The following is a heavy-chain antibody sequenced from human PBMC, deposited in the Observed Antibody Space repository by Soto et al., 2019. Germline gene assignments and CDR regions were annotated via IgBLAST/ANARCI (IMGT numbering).Heavy chain of an antibody. CDR1: GYTFTRSG. D-gene: IGHD3-16*01. Sequence: ASVKVSCKASGYTFTRSGITWVRQAPGQRLEWMGWISPYNDQTIYAQKLQGRVTMTADTSTRTVYMQLRSLKSDDTAVYYCARGGYYDNVWGKLSHYGLDVWGQGTSVTVSS. CDR2: ISPYNDQT. CDR3: ARGGYYDNVWGKLSHYGLDV. J-gene: IGHJ6*02. V-gene: IGHV1-18*01.